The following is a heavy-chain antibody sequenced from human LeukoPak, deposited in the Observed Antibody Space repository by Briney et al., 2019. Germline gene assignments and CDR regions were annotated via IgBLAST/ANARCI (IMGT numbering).Heavy chain of an antibody. Sequence: SETLSLTCAVYGWSFSDYYLRWIRQPPGKGLEWIGEINHSGSTNYNPSLKRRVTISVETSNNQFSLKMSSVTDADTAVYYCARHFADYDILAGSPPYFDYWGQGTLVTVSS. V-gene: IGHV4-34*01. CDR3: ARHFADYDILAGSPPYFDY. D-gene: IGHD3-9*01. J-gene: IGHJ4*02. CDR1: GWSFSDYY. CDR2: INHSGST.